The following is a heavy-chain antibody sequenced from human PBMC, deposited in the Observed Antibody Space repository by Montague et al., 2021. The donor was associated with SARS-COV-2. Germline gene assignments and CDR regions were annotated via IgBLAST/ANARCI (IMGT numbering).Heavy chain of an antibody. CDR2: ISYSGST. V-gene: IGHV4-39*01. CDR3: AGAFIAAAGTTSFDY. Sequence: SETLSLTCTVSGGSITSSSYFWGWVRQPPGKGLEWIGSISYSGSTYYNPSLKSRVTISVDTSKNQFSLKLRSVTAADTAVYYCAGAFIAAAGTTSFDYWGQGTLVTVSS. CDR1: GGSITSSSYF. D-gene: IGHD6-13*01. J-gene: IGHJ4*02.